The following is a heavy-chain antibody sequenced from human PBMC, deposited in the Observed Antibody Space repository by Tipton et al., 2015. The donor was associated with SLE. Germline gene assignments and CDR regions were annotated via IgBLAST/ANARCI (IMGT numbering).Heavy chain of an antibody. V-gene: IGHV3-30*04. CDR2: ISYDGSNK. D-gene: IGHD6-13*01. CDR1: GFTFSSYA. J-gene: IGHJ4*02. Sequence: SLRLSCAASGFTFSSYAMHWVRQAPGKGLEWVAVISYDGSNKYYADSVKGRFTISRDNSKNTLYLQMYSLRAEDTAVYYCAREAQQLNLDYWGQGTLVTVSS. CDR3: AREAQQLNLDY.